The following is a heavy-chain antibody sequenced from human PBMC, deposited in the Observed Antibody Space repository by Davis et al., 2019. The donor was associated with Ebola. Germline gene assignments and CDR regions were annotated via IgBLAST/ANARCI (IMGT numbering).Heavy chain of an antibody. J-gene: IGHJ4*02. CDR3: ATSGYGDYDFDS. Sequence: SETLSLTCTVSGGSISSSFYYWSWIRQPPGKGLEWIGYIYSSGSTNYSPSLRSRVTISIDTSKNRFSLRLSSVSAADTAVYYCATSGYGDYDFDSWGQGILVTVSS. D-gene: IGHD4-17*01. CDR1: GGSISSSFYY. CDR2: IYSSGST. V-gene: IGHV4-61*03.